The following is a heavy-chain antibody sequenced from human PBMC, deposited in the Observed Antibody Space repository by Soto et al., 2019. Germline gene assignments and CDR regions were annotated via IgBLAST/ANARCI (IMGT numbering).Heavy chain of an antibody. CDR3: AKDWGRGWFRAYFDN. CDR2: ITGRGDRT. V-gene: IGHV3-23*01. CDR1: GFTFDTYG. Sequence: GGSLRLSCEVFGFTFDTYGMSWVRQAPGKGLEWVAAITGRGDRTDYADSVKGRFTISRDNSNNTLYLEMNSLRAEDTAVYYCAKDWGRGWFRAYFDNWGQGTQVTVSS. D-gene: IGHD3-10*01. J-gene: IGHJ4*02.